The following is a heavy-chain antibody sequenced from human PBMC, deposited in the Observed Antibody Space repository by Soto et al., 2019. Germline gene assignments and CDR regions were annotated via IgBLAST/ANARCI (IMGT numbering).Heavy chain of an antibody. J-gene: IGHJ4*02. CDR1: GFTFSSYG. D-gene: IGHD6-19*01. Sequence: QVRLVESGGGVVQPGRSLRLSCAASGFTFSSYGMHWVRQAPGKGLEWVAVISYDGSNKYYADSVKGRFTISRDNSKNTLYLQMNSLRAEDTAVYYCAKDRSYSSGWYFDYWGQGTLVTVSS. V-gene: IGHV3-30*18. CDR2: ISYDGSNK. CDR3: AKDRSYSSGWYFDY.